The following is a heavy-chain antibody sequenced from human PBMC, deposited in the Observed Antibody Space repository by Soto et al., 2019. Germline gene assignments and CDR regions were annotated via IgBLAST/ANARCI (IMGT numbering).Heavy chain of an antibody. D-gene: IGHD4-17*01. CDR1: GFTFISYA. V-gene: IGHV3-23*01. J-gene: IGHJ4*02. Sequence: VGSLRLSCAASGFTFISYAVSWVRQDPGQGLEWVSAISGSGGSTYYADSVKGRFTITRDNSKNTLYLQMNSLRAEDTAVYYCAKGKSDYGDYGPLPSFDYWGQGTLVTVSS. CDR3: AKGKSDYGDYGPLPSFDY. CDR2: ISGSGGST.